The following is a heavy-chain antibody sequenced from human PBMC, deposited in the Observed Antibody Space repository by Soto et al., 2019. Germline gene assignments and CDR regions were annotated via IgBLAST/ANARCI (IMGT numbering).Heavy chain of an antibody. CDR1: GGSFSGYY. Sequence: SETLSLTCAVYGGSFSGYYWSWIRQPPGKGLEWIGEINHSGSTNYNPSLKSRVTISRDNSKNTLYLQMNSLRAEDTAVYYCAREGLSPGAPTNWFDPWGQGTLVTVSS. CDR3: AREGLSPGAPTNWFDP. CDR2: INHSGST. D-gene: IGHD1-26*01. V-gene: IGHV4-34*01. J-gene: IGHJ5*02.